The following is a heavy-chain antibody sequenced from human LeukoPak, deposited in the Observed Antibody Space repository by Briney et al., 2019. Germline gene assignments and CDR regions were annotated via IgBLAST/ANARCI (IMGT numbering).Heavy chain of an antibody. CDR1: GFTFSSYA. V-gene: IGHV3-23*01. D-gene: IGHD6-6*01. CDR3: AKGGEIAARWSPIQH. Sequence: PGGSLRLSCAASGFTFSSYAMSWVRQAPGKGLEWASAISGSGGSTYYADSVKGRFTISRDNSKNTLYLQMNSLRAEDTAVYYCAKGGEIAARWSPIQHWGQGTLVTVSS. CDR2: ISGSGGST. J-gene: IGHJ1*01.